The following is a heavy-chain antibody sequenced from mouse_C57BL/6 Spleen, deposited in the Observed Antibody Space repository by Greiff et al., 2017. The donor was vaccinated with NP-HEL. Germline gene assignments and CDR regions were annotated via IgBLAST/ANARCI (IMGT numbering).Heavy chain of an antibody. V-gene: IGHV14-3*01. CDR1: GFNIKNTY. CDR2: IDPANGNT. CDR3: AKEGRYGYDVGY. Sequence: EVQLQQSVAELVRPGASVKLSCTASGFNIKNTYMHWVKQRPEQGLEWIGRIDPANGNTKYAPKFQGKATINADPSSTTAYLQLSSLTSEDTAIYYGAKEGRYGYDVGYWGQGTTLTVSS. J-gene: IGHJ2*01. D-gene: IGHD2-2*01.